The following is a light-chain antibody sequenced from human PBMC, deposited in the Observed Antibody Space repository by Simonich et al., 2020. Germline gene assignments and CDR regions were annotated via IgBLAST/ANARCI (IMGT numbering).Light chain of an antibody. Sequence: EIVLTQSPRTLSLSPGERATLSVRASQRVSSSYLGWYQQKPGQAPRLLIYGASSRATGIPDRCSGSGSGTDFTLTVSRLEPEDFAVYYCQQYGSSPPYTFGQGTKLEIK. CDR2: GAS. CDR3: QQYGSSPPYT. J-gene: IGKJ2*01. V-gene: IGKV3-20*01. CDR1: QRVSSSY.